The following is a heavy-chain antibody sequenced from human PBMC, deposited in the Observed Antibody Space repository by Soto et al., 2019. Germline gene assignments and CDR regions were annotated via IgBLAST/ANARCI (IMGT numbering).Heavy chain of an antibody. CDR1: GFTFSPYT. D-gene: IGHD2-21*02. J-gene: IGHJ4*02. CDR3: ARGGGFCGADCYKGGIDY. V-gene: IGHV3-30-3*01. CDR2: ISYDGSDK. Sequence: GGSLRLSCAACGFTFSPYTMHWVRQTPGKGLEWVAVISYDGSDKYYAGSVRGRFTISRDNSKNTLFLQMNSLRAEDTALYYCARGGGFCGADCYKGGIDYWGQGALVTVSS.